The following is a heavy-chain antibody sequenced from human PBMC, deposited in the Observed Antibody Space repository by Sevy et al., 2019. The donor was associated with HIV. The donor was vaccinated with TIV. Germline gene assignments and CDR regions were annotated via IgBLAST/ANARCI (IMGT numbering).Heavy chain of an antibody. Sequence: ASVKVSCKASGDTFRSYAISWVRQAPGQGLEWMGGVIPVYGSTDYAQKFQDRITITADASTNTIYMELTWLTSEDTAVYYCVRGVTGIMGGGYYFDSWGQGTRVTVSS. J-gene: IGHJ4*02. CDR1: GDTFRSYA. CDR2: VIPVYGST. D-gene: IGHD1-26*01. V-gene: IGHV1-69*13. CDR3: VRGVTGIMGGGYYFDS.